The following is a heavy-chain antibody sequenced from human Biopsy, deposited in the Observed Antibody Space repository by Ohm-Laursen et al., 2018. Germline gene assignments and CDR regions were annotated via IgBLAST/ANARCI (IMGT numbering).Heavy chain of an antibody. CDR3: ARDSSRRAREGGMDV. Sequence: LSLTCAASGFSVISYDMNWVRQAPGKGLEWISYISETSSHIYDADSVRGRFTVARDIAKNSLYLQLNSLRVEDTAVYYCARDSSRRAREGGMDVWGQGTTVTVSS. CDR2: ISETSSHI. V-gene: IGHV3-21*01. D-gene: IGHD6-6*01. CDR1: GFSVISYD. J-gene: IGHJ6*02.